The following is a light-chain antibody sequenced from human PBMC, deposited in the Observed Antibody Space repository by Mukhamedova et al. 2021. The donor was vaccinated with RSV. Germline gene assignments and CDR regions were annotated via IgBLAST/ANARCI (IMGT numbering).Light chain of an antibody. V-gene: IGKV3-20*01. CDR2: GAS. J-gene: IGKJ4*01. Sequence: HGEAPRLLIYGASNRATGIPDRFSGSGSGTEFTLTISRMEPEDFAAYYCQQYGSSRALTFGGGTKVDIK. CDR3: QQYGSSRALT.